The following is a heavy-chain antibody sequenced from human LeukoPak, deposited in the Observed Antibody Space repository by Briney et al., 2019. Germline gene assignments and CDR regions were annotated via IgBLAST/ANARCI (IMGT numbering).Heavy chain of an antibody. CDR3: ARGPVTKV. D-gene: IGHD4-17*01. Sequence: TSETLSLTCAVYGGSFSGYYWSWIRQPPGKGLEWIGEINHSGSTNYNPSLKSRVTISVDTSKNQFSLKLSSVTAADTAVYYCARGPVTKVWGQGTLVTVSS. V-gene: IGHV4-34*01. J-gene: IGHJ4*02. CDR2: INHSGST. CDR1: GGSFSGYY.